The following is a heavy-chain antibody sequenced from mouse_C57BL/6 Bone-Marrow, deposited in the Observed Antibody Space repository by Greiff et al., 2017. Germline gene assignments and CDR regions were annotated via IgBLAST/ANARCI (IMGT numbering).Heavy chain of an antibody. J-gene: IGHJ1*03. CDR1: GYTFTSYD. CDR3: ARDYGSSYWYFDV. V-gene: IGHV1-85*01. D-gene: IGHD1-1*01. CDR2: IYPRDGST. Sequence: VQLQQSGPELVKPWASVKLSCKASGYTFTSYDINWVKQRPGQGLEWIGWIYPRDGSTKYNEKFKGKATLTVDTSSSTAYMELHSLTSEDSAVYFCARDYGSSYWYFDVWGTGTTVTVSS.